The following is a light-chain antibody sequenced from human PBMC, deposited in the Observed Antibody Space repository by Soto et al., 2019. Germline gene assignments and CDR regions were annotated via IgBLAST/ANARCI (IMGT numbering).Light chain of an antibody. CDR1: QGISNY. J-gene: IGKJ1*01. CDR2: AAS. V-gene: IGKV1-27*01. CDR3: QKYNSPWT. Sequence: DIQMTQSPSSLSASVGDRVTITCRASQGISNYLAWYQQKPGKVPKLLIYAASTLQSGVPSRFSGSGSGTDFTLTISSLQPEDVATYYWQKYNSPWTFGQGTKVEIK.